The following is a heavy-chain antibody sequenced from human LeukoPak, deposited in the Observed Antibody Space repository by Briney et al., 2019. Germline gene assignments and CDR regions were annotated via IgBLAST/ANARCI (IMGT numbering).Heavy chain of an antibody. V-gene: IGHV3-23*01. CDR2: ISGSGGST. D-gene: IGHD1-26*01. Sequence: GGSPRLSCAASGFTFSSYAMSWVRQAPGKGLEWVSAISGSGGSTYYAVSVKGRFTISRDNSKNTLYLQMNSLRAEDTAVYYCAKDTTLEGWELPNIFDYWGQGTLVTVSS. J-gene: IGHJ4*02. CDR3: AKDTTLEGWELPNIFDY. CDR1: GFTFSSYA.